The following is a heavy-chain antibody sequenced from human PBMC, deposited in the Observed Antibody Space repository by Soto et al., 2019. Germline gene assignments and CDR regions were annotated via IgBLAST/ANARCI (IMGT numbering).Heavy chain of an antibody. D-gene: IGHD6-19*01. CDR2: ISYDGSNK. Sequence: GGSLRLSCAASGFTFSSYAMHWVRQAPGKGLEWVAVISYDGSNKYYADSVKGRFTISRDNSKNTLYLEMNSLRAEDTAVYYCASGIRGWRPFDYWGQGTLVTVSS. J-gene: IGHJ4*02. CDR3: ASGIRGWRPFDY. CDR1: GFTFSSYA. V-gene: IGHV3-30-3*01.